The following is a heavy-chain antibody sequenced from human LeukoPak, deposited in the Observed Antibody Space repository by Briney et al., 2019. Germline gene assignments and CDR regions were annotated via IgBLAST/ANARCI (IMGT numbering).Heavy chain of an antibody. Sequence: SVKVSCKASGGTFSSYAISWVRQAPGQGLEWMGGIIPIFGTANYAHKFQGRVTITADESTSTAHMELSSLRSEDTAVYYCARVPPPTYYYGSSGYDDSWGQGTLVTVSS. D-gene: IGHD3-22*01. CDR1: GGTFSSYA. CDR3: ARVPPPTYYYGSSGYDDS. CDR2: IIPIFGTA. V-gene: IGHV1-69*13. J-gene: IGHJ5*01.